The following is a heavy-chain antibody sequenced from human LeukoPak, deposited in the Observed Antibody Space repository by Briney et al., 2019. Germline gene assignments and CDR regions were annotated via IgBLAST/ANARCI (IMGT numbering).Heavy chain of an antibody. CDR3: ARDRVRVRGVTDYYYGMDV. CDR1: GGSISSGGYY. V-gene: IGHV4-31*03. Sequence: SEILSLTCTVSGGSISSGGYYWSWIRQHPGKGLEWIGYIYYSGSTYYNPSLKSRVTISVDTSKNQFSLKLSSVTAADTAVYYCARDRVRVRGVTDYYYGMDVWGQGTTVTVSS. J-gene: IGHJ6*02. CDR2: IYYSGST. D-gene: IGHD3-10*01.